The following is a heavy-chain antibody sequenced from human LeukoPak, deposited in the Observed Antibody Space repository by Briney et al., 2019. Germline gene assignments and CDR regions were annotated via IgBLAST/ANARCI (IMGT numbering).Heavy chain of an antibody. V-gene: IGHV4-31*03. Sequence: PSQTLSLTCTVSGGSINSGIYWSWIRQPPGKGLEWIGYIYNSATTYYNPSLKSRATILGDASKNQFSLQLSSVTAADTAVYYCARGSIVGGWAFWGQGTLVTVSS. D-gene: IGHD6-19*01. CDR3: ARGSIVGGWAF. J-gene: IGHJ4*02. CDR2: IYNSATT. CDR1: GGSINSGIY.